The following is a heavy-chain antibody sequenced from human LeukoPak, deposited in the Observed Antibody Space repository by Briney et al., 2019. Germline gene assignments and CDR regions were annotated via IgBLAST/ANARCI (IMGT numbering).Heavy chain of an antibody. CDR1: GYTFTSYG. D-gene: IGHD6-19*01. Sequence: ASLKVSCKASGYTFTSYGISWVRQAPGQGLEWMGWINPNSGGTKYAQKFQGRVTMTRDTSISTAYMELSSLRSDDTAVYYCASVYSSGWYWDHWGQGTLVTVSS. V-gene: IGHV1-2*02. J-gene: IGHJ4*02. CDR3: ASVYSSGWYWDH. CDR2: INPNSGGT.